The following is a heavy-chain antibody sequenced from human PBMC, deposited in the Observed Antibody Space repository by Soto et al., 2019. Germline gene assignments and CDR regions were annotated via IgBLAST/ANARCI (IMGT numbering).Heavy chain of an antibody. CDR1: GFTFSNYA. CDR2: ISDSGVST. V-gene: IGHV3-23*01. J-gene: IGHJ3*02. CDR3: AKDGGIDLVISKLLFDI. Sequence: EVRLLESGGGFVQPGGSLRLSCAASGFTFSNYAMSWVRQTPGRVLEWVSTISDSGVSTYYADSVKGRFAISRDNSMNTLFLQMNSLRAEDTAVYYCAKDGGIDLVISKLLFDIWGYGTMVTVSS. D-gene: IGHD3-22*01.